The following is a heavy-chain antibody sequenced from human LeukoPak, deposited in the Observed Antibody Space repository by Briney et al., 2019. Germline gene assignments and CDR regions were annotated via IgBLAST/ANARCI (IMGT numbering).Heavy chain of an antibody. CDR2: VSRRGQNT. J-gene: IGHJ3*01. D-gene: IGHD4-11*01. CDR3: VKDDYCSIPGCVIDALVV. V-gene: IGHV3-23*01. Sequence: GGSLRLSCAASGFPFGDFAMTCVRHVPGGGLQWVSTVSRRGQNTYYADSVKGRFTISRDDNKGMLYLQMNSLRAEDTAMYYCVKDDYCSIPGCVIDALVVWGQGTVVTVSS. CDR1: GFPFGDFA.